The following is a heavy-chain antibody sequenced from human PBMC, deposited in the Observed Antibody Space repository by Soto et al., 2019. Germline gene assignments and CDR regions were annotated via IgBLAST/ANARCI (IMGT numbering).Heavy chain of an antibody. CDR2: IIPIFGTA. CDR3: ARSSDGSGSYYANYYYYYGMDV. Sequence: QVQLVQSGAEVKKPGSSVKVSCKASGGTFSSYAISWVRQAPGQGLEWMGGIIPIFGTANYAQKFQGRVTITADESTSTDYMELSSLRSEDTAVYYCARSSDGSGSYYANYYYYYGMDVWGQGTTVTVSS. D-gene: IGHD3-10*01. J-gene: IGHJ6*02. CDR1: GGTFSSYA. V-gene: IGHV1-69*01.